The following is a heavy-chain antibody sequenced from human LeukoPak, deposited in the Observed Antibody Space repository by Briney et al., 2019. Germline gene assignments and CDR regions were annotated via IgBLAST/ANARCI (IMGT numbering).Heavy chain of an antibody. CDR1: GYSFTSYY. D-gene: IGHD7-27*01. J-gene: IGHJ4*02. Sequence: ASVKVSCKASGYSFTSYYIHWVRQAPGQGLEWMGRINPSSGGTNYAQKFQGRVTMTRDTSITTDYMGLSSLRSDDTAVYYCARETGGSFEYFDYWGQGTLVTVSS. V-gene: IGHV1-2*06. CDR3: ARETGGSFEYFDY. CDR2: INPSSGGT.